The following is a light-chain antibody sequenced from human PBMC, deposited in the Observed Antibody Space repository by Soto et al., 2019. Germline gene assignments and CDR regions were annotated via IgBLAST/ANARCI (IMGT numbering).Light chain of an antibody. CDR1: QGIRDF. J-gene: IGKJ4*01. CDR3: QQFNVYPLT. CDR2: AAS. Sequence: DIQLTQSPSFLSESVGDRVTITCRASQGIRDFLAWYQQKPGKAPKLLIYAASTLQTGVPTRFSGIASGTEFTLIISNLQPADFATYYCQQFNVYPLTVGGGTKVEIK. V-gene: IGKV1-9*01.